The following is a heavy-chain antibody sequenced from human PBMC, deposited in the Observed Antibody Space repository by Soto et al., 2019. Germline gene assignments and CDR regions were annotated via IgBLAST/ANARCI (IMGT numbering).Heavy chain of an antibody. CDR2: ISSSGSTI. V-gene: IGHV3-11*01. CDR1: GFTFSDYY. D-gene: IGHD6-6*01. J-gene: IGHJ5*02. CDR3: ARGYSSSSLDP. Sequence: VGSLRLSCAASGFTFSDYYMSWIRQAPGKGLEWVSYISSSGSTIYYADSVKGRFTISRDNAKNSLYLQMNSLRAEDTAMYYCARGYSSSSLDPWGQGTLVTVSS.